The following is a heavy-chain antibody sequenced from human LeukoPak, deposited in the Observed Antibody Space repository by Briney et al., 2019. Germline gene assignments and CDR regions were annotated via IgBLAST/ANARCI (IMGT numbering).Heavy chain of an antibody. CDR2: IYTSGST. CDR1: GGSISSYY. V-gene: IGHV4-59*08. Sequence: SETLSLTCTVSGGSISSYYWSWIRQPPGKGLEWIGYIYTSGSTNYNPSLKSRVTISVDTSKNQVSLKLSSVTAADTAVYYCARQGQWEPFFDYWGQGTLVTVSS. J-gene: IGHJ4*02. CDR3: ARQGQWEPFFDY. D-gene: IGHD1-26*01.